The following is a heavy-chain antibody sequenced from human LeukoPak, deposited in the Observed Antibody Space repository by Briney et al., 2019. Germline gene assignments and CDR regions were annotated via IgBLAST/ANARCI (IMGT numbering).Heavy chain of an antibody. V-gene: IGHV1-46*02. J-gene: IGHJ4*02. CDR1: GYTFNSSY. D-gene: IGHD6-13*01. Sequence: ASVKVSCKASGYTFNSSYMHWVRQAPGQGLEWMGIINPSDDSTRYAQKFQGRVTMTKDTSTNTVYMHLSSLSSDDTAVYYCARDHIAAAGMVDYWGQGTLVTVSS. CDR3: ARDHIAAAGMVDY. CDR2: INPSDDST.